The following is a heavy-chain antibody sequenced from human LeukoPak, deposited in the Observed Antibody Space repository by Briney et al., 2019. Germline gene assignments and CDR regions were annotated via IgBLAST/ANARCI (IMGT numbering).Heavy chain of an antibody. J-gene: IGHJ6*03. D-gene: IGHD2-2*01. CDR2: INHSGRT. CDR1: GGSFSGYY. Sequence: SETLSLTCAVSGGSFSGYYWSWIRQPPGKGLEWIGEINHSGRTNDNTSLKSRVTMSIDTSKNQFSLNLTSVTAADTAVYYCARAGVVAYHLYYFHVDVWGKGTTVTVSS. CDR3: ARAGVVAYHLYYFHVDV. V-gene: IGHV4-34*01.